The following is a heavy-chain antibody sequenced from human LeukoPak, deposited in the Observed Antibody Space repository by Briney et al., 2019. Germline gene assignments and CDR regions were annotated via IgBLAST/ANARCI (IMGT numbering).Heavy chain of an antibody. V-gene: IGHV3-23*01. CDR2: ISGSGIST. D-gene: IGHD2-2*01. CDR3: ARDRPPSSSPGH. CDR1: GFTFSSYA. Sequence: GGSLRLSCAGSGFTFSSYAMNWVRQAPGKGLDWVSTISGSGISTYYADSVKGRFAISRDNSKNTLYLQMNSLRAEDTAVYYCARDRPPSSSPGHWGQGTLVTVSS. J-gene: IGHJ4*02.